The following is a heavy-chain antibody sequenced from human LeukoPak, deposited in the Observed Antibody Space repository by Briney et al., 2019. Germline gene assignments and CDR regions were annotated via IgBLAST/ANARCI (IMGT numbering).Heavy chain of an antibody. J-gene: IGHJ4*02. CDR2: IKSKTDGGTT. CDR3: TGRYYYDSSGFDY. V-gene: IGHV3-15*01. CDR1: GFIVRSSY. D-gene: IGHD3-22*01. Sequence: PGGSLRLSCAASGFIVRSSYMSWVRQAPGKGLEWVGRIKSKTDGGTTDYAAPVKGRFTISRDDSKNTLYLQMNSLKTEDTAVYYCTGRYYYDSSGFDYWGQGTLVTVSS.